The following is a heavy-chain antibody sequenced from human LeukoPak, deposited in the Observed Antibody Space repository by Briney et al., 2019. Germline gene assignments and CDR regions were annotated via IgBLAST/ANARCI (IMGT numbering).Heavy chain of an antibody. J-gene: IGHJ4*02. V-gene: IGHV1-46*01. CDR2: SNSNDGST. CDR1: GYTFTGYY. D-gene: IGHD5-18*01. Sequence: ASVKVSCKASGYTFTGYYIHWVRQAPGQGLEWMGLSNSNDGSTDYAQKFRGRVTMTRDTSTSTVYMELNSLRSEDTAVYYCAREVVTLITKNFEYWGQGTLVTVSS. CDR3: AREVVTLITKNFEY.